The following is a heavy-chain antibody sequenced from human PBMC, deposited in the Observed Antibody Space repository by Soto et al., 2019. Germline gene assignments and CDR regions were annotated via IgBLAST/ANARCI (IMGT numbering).Heavy chain of an antibody. CDR3: AKDLSFRELPYYYFDH. V-gene: IGHV3-23*01. D-gene: IGHD1-7*01. CDR1: GFTFSSYA. J-gene: IGHJ4*02. Sequence: GGSLRLSCAASGFTFSSYAMSWVRQAPGKGLEWVSAISGSGGSTYYADSVKGRFTISRDNSKNTLYLQMNSLRAEDTAVYYCAKDLSFRELPYYYFDHWGQGTLVTVSS. CDR2: ISGSGGST.